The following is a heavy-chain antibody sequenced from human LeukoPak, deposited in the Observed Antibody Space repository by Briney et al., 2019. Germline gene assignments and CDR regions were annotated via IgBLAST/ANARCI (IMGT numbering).Heavy chain of an antibody. Sequence: GGSLRLSCAASGFSFSTYAMHWVRQAPGEGLDWVAFIRYDGSNACYADSVKGRFTISRENAKNSLYLQMNSLRAGDTAVYYCARGLLRKIFHIPHSSGSPGYYYYGMDVWGQGTTVTVSS. V-gene: IGHV3-30*02. CDR1: GFSFSTYA. CDR3: ARGLLRKIFHIPHSSGSPGYYYYGMDV. CDR2: IRYDGSNA. D-gene: IGHD6-19*01. J-gene: IGHJ6*02.